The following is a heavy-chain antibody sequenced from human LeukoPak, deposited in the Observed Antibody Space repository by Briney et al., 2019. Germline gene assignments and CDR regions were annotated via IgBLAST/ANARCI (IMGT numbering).Heavy chain of an antibody. CDR2: ISWNSGSI. CDR1: GFTFDDYA. CDR3: AKDIGRRTYYDTLATAFDI. D-gene: IGHD3-22*01. J-gene: IGHJ3*02. V-gene: IGHV3-9*01. Sequence: GRSLRLSCAASGFTFDDYAMHWVRQAPGKGLEWVSGISWNSGSIGYADSVKGRFTISRDNAKNSLYLQMNSLRAEDTALYYCAKDIGRRTYYDTLATAFDIWGQGTMVTVSS.